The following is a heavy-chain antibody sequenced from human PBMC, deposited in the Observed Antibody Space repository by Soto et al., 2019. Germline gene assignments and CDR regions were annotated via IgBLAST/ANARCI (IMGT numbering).Heavy chain of an antibody. CDR2: IYYSGST. CDR3: ARLGGSGYYYYYGMDV. CDR1: GGSISSSSYY. D-gene: IGHD2-15*01. J-gene: IGHJ6*02. V-gene: IGHV4-39*01. Sequence: SETLSLTCTVSGGSISSSSYYWGWIRQPPGKGLEWIGSIYYSGSTYYNPSLKSRVTISVDTSKNQFSLKLSSVTAADTAVYYCARLGGSGYYYYYGMDVWGQGTTVTVSS.